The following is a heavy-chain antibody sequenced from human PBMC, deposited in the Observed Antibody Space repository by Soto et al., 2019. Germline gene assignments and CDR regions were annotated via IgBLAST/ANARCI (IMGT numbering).Heavy chain of an antibody. J-gene: IGHJ3*02. CDR2: IIPIFGTA. V-gene: IGHV1-69*13. CDR1: GGTFSSYA. CDR3: ARYYYDSIGYYGDLGAFDI. Sequence: ASVKVSCKASGGTFSSYAISWVRQAPGQGLEWMGGIIPIFGTANYAQKFQGRVTITADESTSTAYMELSSLRSEDTAVYYCARYYYDSIGYYGDLGAFDIWGQGTMVTVSS. D-gene: IGHD3-22*01.